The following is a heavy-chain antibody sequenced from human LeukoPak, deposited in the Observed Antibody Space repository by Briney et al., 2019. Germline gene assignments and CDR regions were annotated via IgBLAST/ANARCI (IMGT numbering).Heavy chain of an antibody. V-gene: IGHV1-69*13. Sequence: GASVRVSCKASGGTFSSYAISWVRQAPGQGLEWMGGIIPIFGTANYAQKFQGRVTITADESTSTAYMELNRLRAEDTAVYYCAREYSSSFDYWGQGTLVTVSS. D-gene: IGHD6-6*01. CDR2: IIPIFGTA. J-gene: IGHJ4*02. CDR1: GGTFSSYA. CDR3: AREYSSSFDY.